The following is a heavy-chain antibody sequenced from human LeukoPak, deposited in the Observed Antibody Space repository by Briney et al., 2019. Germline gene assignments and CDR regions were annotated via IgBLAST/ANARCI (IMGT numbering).Heavy chain of an antibody. Sequence: PGGSLRLSCAASGFTFSSYGMHWVRQAPGKGLEWVAVISYDGSNKYYADSVKGRFTISRDNSKNTLYLQMNSLRAEDTAVYYCAKVGTYYDFWSGYSYLDYWGQGTLVTVSS. CDR2: ISYDGSNK. J-gene: IGHJ4*02. V-gene: IGHV3-30*18. D-gene: IGHD3-3*01. CDR3: AKVGTYYDFWSGYSYLDY. CDR1: GFTFSSYG.